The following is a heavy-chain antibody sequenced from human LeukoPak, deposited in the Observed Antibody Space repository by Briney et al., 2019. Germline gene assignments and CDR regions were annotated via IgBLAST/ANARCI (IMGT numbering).Heavy chain of an antibody. J-gene: IGHJ4*02. CDR2: IYPGDSDT. CDR1: GYSFTSYW. V-gene: IGHV5-51*01. Sequence: GKSLKISCKGSGYSFTSYWIGWVRQMPGKGLEWMGIIYPGDSDTRYSPSFQGQVTISADKSISTAYLQWSSLKASDTAMYYCARHRSSLTGYSPYFDYWGQGTLVTVSS. D-gene: IGHD3-9*01. CDR3: ARHRSSLTGYSPYFDY.